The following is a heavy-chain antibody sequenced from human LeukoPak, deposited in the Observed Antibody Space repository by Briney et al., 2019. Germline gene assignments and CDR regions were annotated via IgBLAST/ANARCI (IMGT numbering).Heavy chain of an antibody. J-gene: IGHJ4*02. V-gene: IGHV3-21*01. CDR2: ITNNGVYT. CDR1: GFTFTSYT. D-gene: IGHD2-15*01. CDR3: ARQPQVAHFDF. Sequence: GGSLRLSCAASGFTFTSYTMSWVRQAPGKGLEWVSSITNNGVYTYYTDSVKGRFTISRDNANNSLYLQMNSLSADDTAIYYCARQPQVAHFDFWGQGTLVSVSS.